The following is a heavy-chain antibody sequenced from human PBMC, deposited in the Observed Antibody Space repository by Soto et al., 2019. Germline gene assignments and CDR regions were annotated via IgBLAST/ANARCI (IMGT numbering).Heavy chain of an antibody. CDR2: IYYSAST. Sequence: QVQLQESGPGLVKPSQTLSLTCTVSGGSISSGDYYWAWIRQPPGKVLEWIGYIYYSASTYYNPSLKSRVTMSVDTSRNQFSLNVSSVTAADTAVYYCVRVGVGSNWYFDAWGKGTLVTVSS. CDR1: GGSISSGDYY. V-gene: IGHV4-30-4*01. CDR3: VRVGVGSNWYFDA. J-gene: IGHJ4*02. D-gene: IGHD6-13*01.